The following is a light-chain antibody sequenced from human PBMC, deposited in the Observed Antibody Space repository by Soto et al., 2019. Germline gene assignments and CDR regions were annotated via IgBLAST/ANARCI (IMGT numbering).Light chain of an antibody. V-gene: IGLV2-14*01. CDR1: SSDVGGYNF. J-gene: IGLJ1*01. CDR2: EAT. Sequence: QSALTQPASVSGSPGQSITISCTGTSSDVGGYNFVSWYQQHPGKAPKLIIYEATNRPSGVSNRFSGSKSGNAASLTISGLQAEDEADYYCGSYTDTNTLDVFGTGTKLTVL. CDR3: GSYTDTNTLDV.